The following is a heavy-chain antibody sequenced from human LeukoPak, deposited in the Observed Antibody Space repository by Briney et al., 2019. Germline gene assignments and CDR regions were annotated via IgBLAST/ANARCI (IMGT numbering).Heavy chain of an antibody. D-gene: IGHD2-8*01. J-gene: IGHJ5*02. Sequence: ASVKVPCKASGGTFSSYAISWVRQAPGQGLEWMGGIIPIFGTANYAQKFQGRVTITADESTSTAYMELSSLRSEDTAVYYCARGPHRGLMVYATWGQGTLVTVSS. CDR3: ARGPHRGLMVYAT. CDR1: GGTFSSYA. V-gene: IGHV1-69*13. CDR2: IIPIFGTA.